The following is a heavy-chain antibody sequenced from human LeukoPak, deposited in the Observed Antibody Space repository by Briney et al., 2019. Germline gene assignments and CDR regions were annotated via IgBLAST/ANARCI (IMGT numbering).Heavy chain of an antibody. CDR3: ATDRGWRTSGYYLYYFEY. Sequence: GGSLRLSCAASRFSFSDYTMSWVRQLPGKGLEWVSGIRHSGVDSSYADSVKGRFTISRDNSKNMLYLQMNSLRAEDTAVYYCATDRGWRTSGYYLYYFEYWGQGTLVTFSS. V-gene: IGHV3-23*01. CDR1: RFSFSDYT. D-gene: IGHD3-3*01. CDR2: IRHSGVDS. J-gene: IGHJ4*02.